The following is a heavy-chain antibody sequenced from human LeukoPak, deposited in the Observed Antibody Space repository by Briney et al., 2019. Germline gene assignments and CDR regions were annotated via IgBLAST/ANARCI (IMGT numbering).Heavy chain of an antibody. J-gene: IGHJ4*02. CDR1: GFTFSSYG. CDR2: INSDGSST. Sequence: PGGSLRLSCAASGFTFSSYGTSWVRQAPGKGLVWVSRINSDGSSTSYADSVKGRFTISRDNAKNTLYLQMNSLRAEDTAMYYCARDYYGDSYFDYWGQGTLVTVSS. CDR3: ARDYYGDSYFDY. V-gene: IGHV3-74*01. D-gene: IGHD4-17*01.